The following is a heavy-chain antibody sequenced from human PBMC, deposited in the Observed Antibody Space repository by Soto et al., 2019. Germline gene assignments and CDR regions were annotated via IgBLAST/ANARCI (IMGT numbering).Heavy chain of an antibody. V-gene: IGHV3-23*01. Sequence: GESLRVSFAACGLTFSSYAMCWFRQAPGKGLEWVSSISVSGGTTYYADSVKGRFTISRDNSKNTLYLQMNSLRAEDTAVYYCAKDGYSITRNKPLDYWGQGTLVTVSS. CDR3: AKDGYSITRNKPLDY. J-gene: IGHJ4*02. D-gene: IGHD2-2*01. CDR1: GLTFSSYA. CDR2: ISVSGGTT.